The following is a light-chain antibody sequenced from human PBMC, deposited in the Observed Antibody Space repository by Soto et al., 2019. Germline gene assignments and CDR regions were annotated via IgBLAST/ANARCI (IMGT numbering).Light chain of an antibody. CDR2: GAS. Sequence: EIVMTQSPATLSVSPGERATLSCRASQSVFSNLAWYQQKPGQAPRLLIYGASTRATGIPARFSGSGSGTEFTLTINSLQSEDFAVYYCQQYNSWPPWTFGQGTKVEMK. CDR3: QQYNSWPPWT. V-gene: IGKV3-15*01. CDR1: QSVFSN. J-gene: IGKJ1*01.